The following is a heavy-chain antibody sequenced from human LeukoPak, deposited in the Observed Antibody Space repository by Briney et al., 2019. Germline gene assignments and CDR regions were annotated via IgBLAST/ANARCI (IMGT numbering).Heavy chain of an antibody. Sequence: ASVKVSCKASGYTFTSYGISWVRQAPGQGLEWMGWISAYNGNTNYAQKLQGRVTTTTDTSTSTAYMELRSLRSDDTAVYYCARDPGERPADNYYYYGMDVWGKGTTVTVSS. CDR1: GYTFTSYG. V-gene: IGHV1-18*04. CDR3: ARDPGERPADNYYYYGMDV. J-gene: IGHJ6*04. D-gene: IGHD2-2*01. CDR2: ISAYNGNT.